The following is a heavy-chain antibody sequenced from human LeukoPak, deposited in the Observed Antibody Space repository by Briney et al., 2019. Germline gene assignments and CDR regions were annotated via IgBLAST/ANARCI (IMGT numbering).Heavy chain of an antibody. CDR2: ISSSGSTI. CDR1: GFTFSSYE. V-gene: IGHV3-48*03. Sequence: GGSLRLSCAASGFTFSSYEMNWVRQAPGKGLEWVSYISSSGSTIYYAASVKGRFTISRDNAKKSLYLQMNSLRAEDTAVYYCARRPRYYYYMDVWGKGTTVTISS. CDR3: ARRPRYYYYMDV. J-gene: IGHJ6*03.